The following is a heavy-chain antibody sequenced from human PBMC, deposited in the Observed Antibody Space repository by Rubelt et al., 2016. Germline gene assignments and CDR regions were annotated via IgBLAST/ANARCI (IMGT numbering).Heavy chain of an antibody. Sequence: VVDGGGVVQPGGSLRLSCAASGFTFSSYGMHWVRQAPGKGLEWVAFIRYDGSNKYYADSVKGRFTLSRDNSKTPLYVQMNSLRAEDTAVYYCTRDLGTVGRASLRFLEWLSQCYFDYWGQGTLVTVSS. CDR3: TRDLGTVGRASLRFLEWLSQCYFDY. D-gene: IGHD3-3*01. J-gene: IGHJ4*02. V-gene: IGHV3-30*02. CDR1: GFTFSSYG. CDR2: IRYDGSNK.